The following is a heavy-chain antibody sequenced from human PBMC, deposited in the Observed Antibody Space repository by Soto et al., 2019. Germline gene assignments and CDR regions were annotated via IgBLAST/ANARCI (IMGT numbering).Heavy chain of an antibody. CDR3: ARGAYDYGFQSRPDSYMDV. J-gene: IGHJ6*03. V-gene: IGHV3-74*01. CDR1: GFSFSNYW. D-gene: IGHD4-17*01. CDR2: INSYGSTS. Sequence: EVQLVESGGGFVQPGGSLRLSCAASGFSFSNYWMYWVRQAPGKGLVWVSRINSYGSTSSYADSVKGRFTISRDNANNTLYLQINSLRGEDTAVYYCARGAYDYGFQSRPDSYMDVWGKGSTVTVSS.